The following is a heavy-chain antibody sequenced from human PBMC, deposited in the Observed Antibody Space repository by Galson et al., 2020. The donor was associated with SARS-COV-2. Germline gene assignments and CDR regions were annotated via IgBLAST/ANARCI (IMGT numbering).Heavy chain of an antibody. V-gene: IGHV3-73*01. Sequence: GGSLRLPCRASGFTFSGSAVPWVRHAPGKGLEWVGRIRDKTDYRPTASAASVKGRFTISRDDSGTTAYLHMSDLKSEDTAVYYCARVGINADYFDDWGQGTPVTVSS. J-gene: IGHJ4*02. CDR1: GFTFSGSA. CDR3: ARVGINADYFDD. D-gene: IGHD1-26*01. CDR2: IRDKTDYRPT.